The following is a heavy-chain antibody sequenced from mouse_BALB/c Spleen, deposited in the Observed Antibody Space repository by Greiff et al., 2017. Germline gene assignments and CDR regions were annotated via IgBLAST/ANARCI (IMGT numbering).Heavy chain of an antibody. D-gene: IGHD3-3*01. Sequence: EVQRVESGPGLVKPSQSLSLTCTVTGYSITSDYAWNWIRQFPGNKLEWMGYISYSGSTSYNPSLKSRISITRDTSKNQFFLQLNSVTTEDTATYYCARGRHYFDYWGQGTTLTVSS. J-gene: IGHJ2*01. CDR1: GYSITSDYA. CDR2: ISYSGST. V-gene: IGHV3-2*02. CDR3: ARGRHYFDY.